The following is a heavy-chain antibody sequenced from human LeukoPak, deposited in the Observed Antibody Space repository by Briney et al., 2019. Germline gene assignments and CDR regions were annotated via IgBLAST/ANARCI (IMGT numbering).Heavy chain of an antibody. CDR1: FHLWNLA. CDR3: AKAPSLIAATAVAFDY. D-gene: IGHD6-13*01. V-gene: IGHV3-23*01. CDR2: ISGTGGST. Sequence: GGSLGTSFCALWFHLWNLALGLVRQAPGKGLEWVSAISGTGGSTYYADSVKGRFTISRDNSKNTLYLQMNSLRAEDTAVYYCAKAPSLIAATAVAFDYSGQGTLVTVSS. J-gene: IGHJ4*02.